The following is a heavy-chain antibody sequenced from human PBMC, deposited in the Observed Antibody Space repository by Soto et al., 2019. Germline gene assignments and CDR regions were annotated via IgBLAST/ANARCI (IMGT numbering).Heavy chain of an antibody. D-gene: IGHD6-19*01. CDR3: ARGSSIYSSGWYRY. Sequence: PSETLSLTCAVYGGSFSGYYWSWIRQPPGKGLEWIGEINHSGSTNYNPSLKSRVTISVDTSKNQFSLKLSSVTAADTAVYYCARGSSIYSSGWYRYWGQGTLVTVSS. J-gene: IGHJ4*02. CDR1: GGSFSGYY. V-gene: IGHV4-34*01. CDR2: INHSGST.